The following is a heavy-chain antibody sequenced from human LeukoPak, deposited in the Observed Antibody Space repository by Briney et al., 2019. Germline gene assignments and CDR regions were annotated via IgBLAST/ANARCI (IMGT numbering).Heavy chain of an antibody. V-gene: IGHV4-4*07. CDR2: IYTSGST. Sequence: SETLSLTCTVSGDSISGGDYFWSWTRQPAGKGLEWIGRIYTSGSTNYNPSLKSRVTMSVDTSKNQFSLKLSSVTAADTAVYYCAREDIRFLEWLGAFDIWGQGTMVTVSS. CDR1: GDSISGGDYF. J-gene: IGHJ3*02. CDR3: AREDIRFLEWLGAFDI. D-gene: IGHD3-3*01.